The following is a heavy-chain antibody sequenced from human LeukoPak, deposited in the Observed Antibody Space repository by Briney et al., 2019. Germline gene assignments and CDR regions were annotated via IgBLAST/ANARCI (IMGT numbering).Heavy chain of an antibody. CDR3: ARVEIAAAGNYYYYMDV. D-gene: IGHD6-13*01. J-gene: IGHJ6*03. Sequence: ASVKVSCKASGYTFTGYYMHWVRQAPGQGLEWMGWINPNSGGTNYAQKFQGRVTMTRDTSISTAYMELSRLRSDDTAVYYCARVEIAAAGNYYYYMDVWGKGTTVTVSS. V-gene: IGHV1-2*02. CDR2: INPNSGGT. CDR1: GYTFTGYY.